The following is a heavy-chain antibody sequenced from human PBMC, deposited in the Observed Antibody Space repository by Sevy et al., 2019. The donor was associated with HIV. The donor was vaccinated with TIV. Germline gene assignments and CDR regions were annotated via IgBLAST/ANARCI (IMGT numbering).Heavy chain of an antibody. D-gene: IGHD3-9*01. J-gene: IGHJ5*02. CDR2: ISSSSSYI. V-gene: IGHV3-21*01. CDR3: ARETATDILTGYSNWFDP. CDR1: GFTFSSYS. Sequence: GGSLRLSCAASGFTFSSYSMNWVRQAPGKGLEWVSSISSSSSYIYYADSVKGRFTISRDNAKNSLYLQMNSLRAEDTAVYYCARETATDILTGYSNWFDPWGQGTLVTVSS.